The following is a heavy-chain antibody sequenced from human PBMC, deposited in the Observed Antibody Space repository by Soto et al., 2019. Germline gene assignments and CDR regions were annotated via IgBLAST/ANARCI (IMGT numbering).Heavy chain of an antibody. CDR3: ARGINYYDSSGDSWFDP. CDR2: IYHTGTT. V-gene: IGHV4-30-2*01. J-gene: IGHJ5*02. D-gene: IGHD3-22*01. Sequence: PLETLSLTWTVAGGSIVDGDYSWTWIRQPPGKGLEWIGYIYHTGTTYYNMSLKSRVTISVDRSKNQFSLKLSSVTAADTAVYYCARGINYYDSSGDSWFDPWGQGTLVTVSS. CDR1: GGSIVDGDYS.